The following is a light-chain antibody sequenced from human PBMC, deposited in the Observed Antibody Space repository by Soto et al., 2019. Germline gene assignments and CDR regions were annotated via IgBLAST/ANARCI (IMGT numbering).Light chain of an antibody. CDR2: EDI. J-gene: IGLJ2*01. CDR3: CSYAVGTTLV. Sequence: QSVLTQPASVSGSPGQSITISCTGTSSDVGSYSLVSWYQQLPGKAPKLMIYEDIKRPSGVSNRFSGSKSGNTASLTISGLQAEDEAEYYCCSYAVGTTLVFGGGTKVTVL. CDR1: SSDVGSYSL. V-gene: IGLV2-23*01.